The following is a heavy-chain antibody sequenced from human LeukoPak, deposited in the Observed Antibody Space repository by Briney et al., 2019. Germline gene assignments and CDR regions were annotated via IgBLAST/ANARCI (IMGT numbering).Heavy chain of an antibody. V-gene: IGHV4-59*01. CDR2: ISNRGNT. CDR1: GGSISSDD. J-gene: IGHJ2*01. D-gene: IGHD2-21*02. CDR3: ARYHCHGDCYSASYWSFDL. Sequence: SETLSLTCTVSGGSISSDDWSWIRQPPGRDLEWIGDISNRGNTDYDPSPKSLVTMSRDTSNNQFSLRLTSVTAADTAVYYCARYHCHGDCYSASYWSFDLWGRGTLVTVSS.